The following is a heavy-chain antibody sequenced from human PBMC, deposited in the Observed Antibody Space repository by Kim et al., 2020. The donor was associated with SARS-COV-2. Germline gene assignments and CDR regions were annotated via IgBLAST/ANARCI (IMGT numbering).Heavy chain of an antibody. CDR3: AREELERGGPPGAWFDP. V-gene: IGHV4-31*03. CDR2: IYYSGST. J-gene: IGHJ5*02. CDR1: GGSISSGGYY. D-gene: IGHD3-10*01. Sequence: SQTLSLTCTVSGGSISSGGYYWSWIRQHPGKGLEWIGYIYYSGSTYYNPSLKSRVTISVDTSKNQFSLKLSSVTAADTAVYYCAREELERGGPPGAWFDPWGQGTLVTVSS.